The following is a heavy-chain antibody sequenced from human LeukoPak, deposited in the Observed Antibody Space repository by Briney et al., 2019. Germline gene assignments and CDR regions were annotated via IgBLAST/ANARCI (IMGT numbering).Heavy chain of an antibody. V-gene: IGHV1-24*01. D-gene: IGHD2-15*01. CDR2: FDPEDGET. J-gene: IGHJ5*02. CDR3: ARGGVGHCSGGSCPTSWFDP. CDR1: GYTLTELS. Sequence: ASVKVSCKVSGYTLTELSMHWVRQAPGKGLEWMGGFDPEDGETIYAQKFQGRVTMTEDTSTDAAYMELSSLRLDDTAVYYCARGGVGHCSGGSCPTSWFDPWGQGTLVTVSS.